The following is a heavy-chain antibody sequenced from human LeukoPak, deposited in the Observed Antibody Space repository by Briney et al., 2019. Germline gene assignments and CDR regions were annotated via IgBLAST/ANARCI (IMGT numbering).Heavy chain of an antibody. J-gene: IGHJ4*02. CDR3: ARDPTYFDSVWGTYRYTRFDY. CDR2: ISDSGNA. CDR1: GYTFTNYG. Sequence: ASVKVSCKASGYTFTNYGISWVRQAPGQGLEWMGWISDSGNANYAQNFQGRVTMTTDTSTNTAYMELRSLRSDDTAVYYCARDPTYFDSVWGTYRYTRFDYWGQGTLVTVSS. D-gene: IGHD3-16*02. V-gene: IGHV1-18*01.